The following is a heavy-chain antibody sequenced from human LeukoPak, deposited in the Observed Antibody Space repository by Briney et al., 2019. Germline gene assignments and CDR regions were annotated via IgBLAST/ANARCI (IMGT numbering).Heavy chain of an antibody. D-gene: IGHD6-13*01. CDR2: IIPILGIA. Sequence: ASVKVSCKASGGTFSSYAISWVRQAPGQGLEWMGRIIPILGIANYAQKFQGRVTITADKSTSSAYMELSSLRSEDTAVYYCASPYIAAAGMAGYYYYGMDVWGQGTTVTVSS. CDR1: GGTFSSYA. V-gene: IGHV1-69*04. J-gene: IGHJ6*02. CDR3: ASPYIAAAGMAGYYYYGMDV.